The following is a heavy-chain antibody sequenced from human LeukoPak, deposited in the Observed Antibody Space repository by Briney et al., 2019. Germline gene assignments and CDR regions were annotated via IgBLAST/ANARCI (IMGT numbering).Heavy chain of an antibody. CDR2: INPGGGGT. D-gene: IGHD3-10*01. J-gene: IGHJ4*02. CDR3: ARGGGSGSGNYVYFY. CDR1: GYTFTSYY. Sequence: AASVKVSCKASGYTFTSYYMHWVRQAPGQGLEWMGIINPGGGGTSYAQKFQGRVTMTRDTSTSTVYMELSSLTSEDTAVYFCARGGGSGSGNYVYFYWGQGTLVTVSS. V-gene: IGHV1-46*01.